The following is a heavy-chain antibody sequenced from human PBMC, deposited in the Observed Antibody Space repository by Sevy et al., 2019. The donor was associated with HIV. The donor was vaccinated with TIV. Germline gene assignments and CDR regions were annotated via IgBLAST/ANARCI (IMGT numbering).Heavy chain of an antibody. V-gene: IGHV1-2*02. D-gene: IGHD1-1*01. CDR2: INPNSGGT. J-gene: IGHJ3*02. Sequence: ASVKVSCKASGYTFTGYYMHWVRQAPGQGLEWMGWINPNSGGTNYAQKFQGRVTMTSDTSISTDYIELSRLRTDDTAAYYCARDDTYNWNYARFAFDIWGQGTMVTVSS. CDR3: ARDDTYNWNYARFAFDI. CDR1: GYTFTGYY.